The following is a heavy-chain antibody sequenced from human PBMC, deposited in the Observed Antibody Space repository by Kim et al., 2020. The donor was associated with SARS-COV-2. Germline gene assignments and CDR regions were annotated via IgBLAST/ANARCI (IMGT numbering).Heavy chain of an antibody. V-gene: IGHV3-30*03. D-gene: IGHD4-17*01. CDR3: ATHLLSGDSESYFDY. CDR1: GFTFSNYG. CDR2: ISFDGSNK. J-gene: IGHJ4*02. Sequence: GGSLRLSCAASGFTFSNYGIHWVRQAPGKGLEWVAVISFDGSNKYYADSVKGRFTLSRDNSRNTLYLQMNSLRADDTAVYFCATHLLSGDSESYFDYWGQGTLVTVSS.